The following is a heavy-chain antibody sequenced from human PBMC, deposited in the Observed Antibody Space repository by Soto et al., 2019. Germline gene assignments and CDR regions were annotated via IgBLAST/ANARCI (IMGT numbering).Heavy chain of an antibody. Sequence: GSGPTLVNPTETLTLTCTVSGFSLSNARMGVSWIRQPPGKALEWLAHIFSNDEKSYSTSLKSRLTISKDISKSQVVLTMTNMDPVDTATYYCARVEMATIYGMDVWGQGTTVTVSS. CDR2: IFSNDEK. D-gene: IGHD5-12*01. CDR3: ARVEMATIYGMDV. V-gene: IGHV2-26*01. J-gene: IGHJ6*02. CDR1: GFSLSNARMG.